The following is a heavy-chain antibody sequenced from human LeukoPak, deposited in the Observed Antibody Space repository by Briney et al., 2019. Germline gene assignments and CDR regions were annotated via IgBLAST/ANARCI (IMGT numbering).Heavy chain of an antibody. CDR1: GFTFSSNG. V-gene: IGHV3-30*03. D-gene: IGHD6-13*01. CDR2: ISYDGSNK. J-gene: IGHJ4*02. CDR3: ASRHSSSWYLFDY. Sequence: PGRSLRLSCAASGFTFSSNGMHWVRQAPGKGLEWLAMISYDGSNKYYGDSVKGRFTISRDNSKNTLYLQMNNLRAEDTAVYYCASRHSSSWYLFDYWGQGTLVTVSS.